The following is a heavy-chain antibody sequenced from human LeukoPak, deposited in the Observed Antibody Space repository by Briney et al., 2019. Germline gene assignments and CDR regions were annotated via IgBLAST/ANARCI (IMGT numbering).Heavy chain of an antibody. CDR1: GGTFTGYD. J-gene: IGHJ4*02. V-gene: IGHV1-18*04. Sequence: ASVKVSCTASGGTFTGYDWSWIRQPPGQGLEWMGWISAYNGNTNYAQKLQGRVIMTTDTSTRTAYTERRSRTSDETAVYYGARSTTVTTGDFDYWGQGTLVSVPS. CDR3: ARSTTVTTGDFDY. CDR2: ISAYNGNT. D-gene: IGHD4-17*01.